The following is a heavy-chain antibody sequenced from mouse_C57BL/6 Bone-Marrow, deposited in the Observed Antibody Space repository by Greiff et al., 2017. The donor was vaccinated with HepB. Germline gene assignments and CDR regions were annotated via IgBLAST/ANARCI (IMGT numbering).Heavy chain of an antibody. CDR2: INPNYGTT. CDR1: GYSFTDYN. V-gene: IGHV1-39*01. Sequence: VQLQQSGSELVKPGASVKISCKASGYSFTDYNMNWVQQSNGKSLEWIGVINPNYGTTSYNQKFKGKATLTVDQSSSTAYMQLNSLTSEDSAVYYCASGDYYGSRPRNFDYWGQGTTLTVSS. CDR3: ASGDYYGSRPRNFDY. D-gene: IGHD1-1*01. J-gene: IGHJ2*01.